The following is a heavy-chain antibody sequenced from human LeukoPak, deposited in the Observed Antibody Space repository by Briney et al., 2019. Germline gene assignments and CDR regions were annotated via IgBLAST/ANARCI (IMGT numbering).Heavy chain of an antibody. D-gene: IGHD6-19*01. CDR3: ARDPVAGTVSYFDY. J-gene: IGHJ4*02. CDR2: IIPIFGTA. Sequence: ASVKVSCKASGGTFSSYAISWVRQAPGQGLEWMGGIIPIFGTANYAQKFQGRVTITADESTSTAYMELSSLRSEDTAVYYCARDPVAGTVSYFDYWGQGTLVTVSS. V-gene: IGHV1-69*13. CDR1: GGTFSSYA.